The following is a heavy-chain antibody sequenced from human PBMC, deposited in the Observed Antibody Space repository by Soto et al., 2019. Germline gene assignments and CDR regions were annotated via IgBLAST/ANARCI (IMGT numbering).Heavy chain of an antibody. CDR1: GFTVSSNY. V-gene: IGHV3-53*01. CDR3: ARGPPVTTFSPYYFDY. CDR2: IYSGGST. D-gene: IGHD4-17*01. J-gene: IGHJ4*02. Sequence: GGSLRLSCAASGFTVSSNYMSWVRQAPGKGLEWVSVIYSGGSTYYADSVKGRFTISRDNSKNTLYLQMNSLRAEDTAVYYCARGPPVTTFSPYYFDYWGQGTLVTVSS.